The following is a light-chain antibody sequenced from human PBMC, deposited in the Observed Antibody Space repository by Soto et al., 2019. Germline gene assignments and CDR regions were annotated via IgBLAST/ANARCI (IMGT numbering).Light chain of an antibody. CDR2: RNN. J-gene: IGLJ1*01. V-gene: IGLV1-47*01. CDR1: SSNIGSNY. Sequence: QSVLTQPPSASGTPGQRVTISCSGSSSNIGSNYVYWYQQLPGTAPKLLIYRNNQRPSGVPDRFSGSKSGTSASLAISGLRSEDEADSYCAAWDDSLSGFYVFVTGTKVTVL. CDR3: AAWDDSLSGFYV.